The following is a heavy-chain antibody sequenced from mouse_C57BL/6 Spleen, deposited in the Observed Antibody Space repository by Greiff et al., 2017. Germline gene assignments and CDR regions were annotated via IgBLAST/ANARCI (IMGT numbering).Heavy chain of an antibody. CDR2: IYPGSGST. V-gene: IGHV1-55*01. CDR3: ARGHYYGSSYKNYAMDY. J-gene: IGHJ4*01. CDR1: GYTFTSYW. D-gene: IGHD1-1*01. Sequence: QVQLQQPGAELVKPGASVKMSCKASGYTFTSYWITWVKQRPGQGLEWIGDIYPGSGSTNYNEKFKSKATLTVDTSSSTAYMQLSSLTSEDSAVYYCARGHYYGSSYKNYAMDYWGQGTSVTVSS.